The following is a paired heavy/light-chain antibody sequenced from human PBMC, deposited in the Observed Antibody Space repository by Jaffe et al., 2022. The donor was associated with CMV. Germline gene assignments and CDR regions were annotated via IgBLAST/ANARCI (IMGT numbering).Heavy chain of an antibody. CDR3: ARDLYYDFWSGYLDYYYYGMDV. V-gene: IGHV3-21*01. D-gene: IGHD3-3*01. CDR2: ISSSSSYI. Sequence: EVQLVESGGGLVKPGGSLRLSCAASGFTFSSYSMNWVRQAPGKGLEWVSSISSSSSYIYYADSVKGRFTISRDNAKNSLYLQMNSLRAEDTAVYYCARDLYYDFWSGYLDYYYYGMDVWGQGTTVTVSS. J-gene: IGHJ6*02. CDR1: GFTFSSYS.
Light chain of an antibody. CDR2: GAS. V-gene: IGKV3-15*01. Sequence: EIVMTQSPATLSVSPGERATLSCRASQSVSSNLAWYQQKPGQAPRLLIYGASTRATGIPARFSGSGSGTEFTLTISSLQSEDFAVYYCQQYNNWPPGTFGGGTKVEIK. J-gene: IGKJ4*01. CDR3: QQYNNWPPGT. CDR1: QSVSSN.